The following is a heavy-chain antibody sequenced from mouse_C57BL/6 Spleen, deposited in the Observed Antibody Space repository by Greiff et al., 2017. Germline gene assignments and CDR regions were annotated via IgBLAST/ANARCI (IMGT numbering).Heavy chain of an antibody. D-gene: IGHD2-3*01. CDR2: ISSGGDYI. J-gene: IGHJ3*01. CDR3: TRDCDGSGFAY. Sequence: EVMLVESGEGLVKPGGSLKLSCAASGFTFRSYAMSWVRQTPEKRLEWVANISSGGDYIYYADTVKGRFTISRANARNTLYLQMSSQKCEDTAMYYCTRDCDGSGFAYWGQGTLVTVSA. CDR1: GFTFRSYA. V-gene: IGHV5-9-1*02.